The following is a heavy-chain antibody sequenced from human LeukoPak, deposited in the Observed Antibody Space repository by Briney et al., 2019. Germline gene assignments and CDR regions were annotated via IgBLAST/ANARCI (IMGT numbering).Heavy chain of an antibody. V-gene: IGHV3-48*01. CDR1: GFTFSSYS. CDR3: ARDGTPWYSSCETSFDY. J-gene: IGHJ4*02. D-gene: IGHD6-13*01. Sequence: GGSLRLSCAASGFTFSSYSMNWVRQAPGKGLEWVSYISSSSSTIYYADSVKGRFTISRDNAKNSLYLQMNSLRAEDTAVYYCARDGTPWYSSCETSFDYWGQGTLVTVSS. CDR2: ISSSSSTI.